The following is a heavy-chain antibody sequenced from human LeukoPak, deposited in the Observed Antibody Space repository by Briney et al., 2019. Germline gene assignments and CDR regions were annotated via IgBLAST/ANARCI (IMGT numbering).Heavy chain of an antibody. Sequence: SETLSLTCTVSGGSISSYYWSWLRQPPGKGLEWIGYIYYSGSTNYNPSLKSRVTISVDTSKNQFSLKLSSVTAADTAVYYCARHGFDGDLVFDYWGQGTLVTVSS. CDR1: GGSISSYY. J-gene: IGHJ4*02. D-gene: IGHD4-17*01. V-gene: IGHV4-59*08. CDR2: IYYSGST. CDR3: ARHGFDGDLVFDY.